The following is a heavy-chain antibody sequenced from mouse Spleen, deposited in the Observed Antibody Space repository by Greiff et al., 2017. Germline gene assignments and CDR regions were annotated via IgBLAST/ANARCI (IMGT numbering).Heavy chain of an antibody. Sequence: QVQLKQPGAELVKPGASVKLSCKASGYTFTSYWMQWVKQRPGQGLEWIGEIDPSDSYTNYNQKFKGKATLTVDTSSSTAYMQLSSLTSEDSAVYYCARCRYDEGLYAMDYWGQGTSVTVSS. V-gene: IGHV1-50*01. CDR3: ARCRYDEGLYAMDY. CDR1: GYTFTSYW. J-gene: IGHJ4*01. CDR2: IDPSDSYT. D-gene: IGHD2-14*01.